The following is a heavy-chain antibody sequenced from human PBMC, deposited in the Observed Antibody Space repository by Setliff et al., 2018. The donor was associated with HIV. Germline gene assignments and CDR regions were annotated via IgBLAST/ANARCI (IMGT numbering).Heavy chain of an antibody. V-gene: IGHV4-39*07. CDR3: ARDRVVGRNWGSHYFDS. CDR2: INHSGNT. J-gene: IGHJ4*02. D-gene: IGHD7-27*01. CDR1: GDSIGSNTFY. Sequence: PSETLSLTCSVYGDSIGSNTFYWGWLRQPPGKEPEWIGSINHSGNTYYYPSLKSRVTISVDTSKNQFSLKLTSMTAADTAMYYCARDRVVGRNWGSHYFDSWGQGMLVTVSS.